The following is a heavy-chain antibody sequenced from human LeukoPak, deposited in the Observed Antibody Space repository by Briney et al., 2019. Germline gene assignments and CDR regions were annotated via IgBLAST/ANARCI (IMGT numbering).Heavy chain of an antibody. CDR3: AKPNGVGRYFDWPYYFDY. D-gene: IGHD3-9*01. CDR2: ISWNSGSI. J-gene: IGHJ4*02. Sequence: GGSLRLSCAASGFTFDDYAMHWVRQAPGKGLEWVSGISWNSGSIGYADSVKGRFTISRDNAKNSLYLQMNSLRAEDTALYYCAKPNGVGRYFDWPYYFDYWGQGTLVTVSS. CDR1: GFTFDDYA. V-gene: IGHV3-9*01.